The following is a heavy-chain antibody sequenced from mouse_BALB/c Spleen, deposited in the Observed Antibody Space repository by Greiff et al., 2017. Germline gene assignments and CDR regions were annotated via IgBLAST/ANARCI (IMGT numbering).Heavy chain of an antibody. Sequence: EVNVVESGGGLVKPGGSLKLSCAASGFTFSSYTMSWVRQTPEKRLEWVATISSGGSYTYYPDSVKGRFTISRDNAKNTLYLQMSSLKSEDTAMYYCTRDYYGPFAYWGQGTLVTVSA. CDR1: GFTFSSYT. D-gene: IGHD1-1*01. CDR3: TRDYYGPFAY. CDR2: ISSGGSYT. J-gene: IGHJ3*01. V-gene: IGHV5-6-4*01.